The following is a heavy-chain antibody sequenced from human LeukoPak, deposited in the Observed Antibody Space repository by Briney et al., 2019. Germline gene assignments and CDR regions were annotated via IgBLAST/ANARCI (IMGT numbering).Heavy chain of an antibody. CDR3: TRYYYGSGRFDAFDI. Sequence: ASVKVSCKASGYAFTNYDINWLRQAPGQGLEWMGWMNPSSGNTGYAQNFKGRVTLTRSTSTSTAYMELSSLSSEDTAVYYCTRYYYGSGRFDAFDIWGQGTMVTVSS. CDR1: GYAFTNYD. CDR2: MNPSSGNT. J-gene: IGHJ3*02. D-gene: IGHD3-10*01. V-gene: IGHV1-8*03.